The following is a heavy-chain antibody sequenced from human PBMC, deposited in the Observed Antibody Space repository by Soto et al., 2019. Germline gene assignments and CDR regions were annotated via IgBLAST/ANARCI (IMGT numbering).Heavy chain of an antibody. Sequence: SETLSLTCAVYGGSFSGYYWSWIRQPPGKGLEWIGEINHSGSTNYNPSLKSRVTISVDTSKNQFSLKLSSVTAADTAVYYCAIRPQYQLLFWGFGNWFDPWGQGTLVTVSS. J-gene: IGHJ5*02. CDR2: INHSGST. V-gene: IGHV4-34*01. CDR3: AIRPQYQLLFWGFGNWFDP. D-gene: IGHD2-2*01. CDR1: GGSFSGYY.